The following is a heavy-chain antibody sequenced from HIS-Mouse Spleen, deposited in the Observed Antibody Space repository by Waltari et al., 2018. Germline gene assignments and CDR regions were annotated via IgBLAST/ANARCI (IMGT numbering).Heavy chain of an antibody. CDR2: ISSSSSYI. J-gene: IGHJ4*02. CDR3: ASLYYDILTGYYRDY. D-gene: IGHD3-9*01. Sequence: EVQLVESGGGLVKPGGSLRLSCAASGFTFSSYSMHWVRQPPGKGLEWVSSISSSSSYIYYADSVKGRFTISRDNAKNSLYLQMNSLRAEDTAVYYCASLYYDILTGYYRDYWGQGTLVTVSS. V-gene: IGHV3-21*01. CDR1: GFTFSSYS.